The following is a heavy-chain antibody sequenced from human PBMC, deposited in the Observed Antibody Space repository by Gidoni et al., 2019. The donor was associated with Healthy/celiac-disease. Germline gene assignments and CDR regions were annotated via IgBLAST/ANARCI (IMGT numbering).Heavy chain of an antibody. V-gene: IGHV5-10-1*03. CDR2: IDPRYSYT. D-gene: IGHD3-3*01. CDR1: GDSCTTYW. CDR3: ATNYYYFWSGYEVYMPPHI. Sequence: EVQLVQSGAEVKEPGESPRISGKGSGDSCTTYWIRWVRPMPGKGLEWMCMIDPRYSYTHYSPSFQGHVTISADKSISTAYLQCSRLKSSDTAMYYCATNYYYFWSGYEVYMPPHIWGQGTLVTVSS. J-gene: IGHJ4*02.